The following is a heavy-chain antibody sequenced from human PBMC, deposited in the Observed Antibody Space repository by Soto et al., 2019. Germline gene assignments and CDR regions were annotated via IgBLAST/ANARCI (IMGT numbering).Heavy chain of an antibody. D-gene: IGHD3-10*01. V-gene: IGHV4-39*01. J-gene: IGHJ6*02. CDR3: ARRGGSLDYYYGMDV. CDR1: GGSISSSSYY. Sequence: PSETLSLTCTVSGGSISSSSYYWGWIRQPPGKGLEWIGSIYYSGSTYYNPSLKSRVTISVDTSKNQFSLKLSSVTAADTAVYYCARRGGSLDYYYGMDVWGQGTTVTVS. CDR2: IYYSGST.